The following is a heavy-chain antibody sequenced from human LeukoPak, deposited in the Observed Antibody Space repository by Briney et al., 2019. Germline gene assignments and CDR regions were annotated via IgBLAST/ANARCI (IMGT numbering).Heavy chain of an antibody. J-gene: IGHJ6*02. D-gene: IGHD3-16*01. Sequence: ASVEVSCKASGYTFTSYDINWVRQATGQGLEWMGWMNPNSGNTGYAQKFQGRVTMTRNTSISTAYMELSSLRSEDTAVYYCARGGARGIYYYYYGMDVWGQGTTVTVSS. CDR1: GYTFTSYD. V-gene: IGHV1-8*01. CDR2: MNPNSGNT. CDR3: ARGGARGIYYYYYGMDV.